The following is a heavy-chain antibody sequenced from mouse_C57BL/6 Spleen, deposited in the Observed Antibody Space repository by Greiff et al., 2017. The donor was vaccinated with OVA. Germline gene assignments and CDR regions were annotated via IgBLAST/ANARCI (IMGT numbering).Heavy chain of an antibody. J-gene: IGHJ2*01. V-gene: IGHV1-54*01. Sequence: VQLVESGAELVRPGTSVKVSCKASGYAFTNYLIEWVKQRPGQGLEWIGVINPGSGGTNYNEKFKGKATLTADKSSSTAYMQLSSLTSEDSAVYFCARREYYGSNYWGQGTTLTVSS. CDR1: GYAFTNYL. D-gene: IGHD1-1*01. CDR3: ARREYYGSNY. CDR2: INPGSGGT.